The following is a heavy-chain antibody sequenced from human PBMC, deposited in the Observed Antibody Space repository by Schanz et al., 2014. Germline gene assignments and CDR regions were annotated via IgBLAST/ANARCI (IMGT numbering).Heavy chain of an antibody. D-gene: IGHD2-8*02. J-gene: IGHJ6*02. CDR3: ARDSLRGATGGYGMDV. Sequence: QVQLQESGPGLLKPSETLSLTCTVSGGSIRSYFWSWIRQPPGKGLEWIGYIYYSGSSDYNPSLKSRVPISVGKSKNQFSLKVRSVTAADTAVYYCARDSLRGATGGYGMDVWGQGTTVTVSS. V-gene: IGHV4-59*12. CDR2: IYYSGSS. CDR1: GGSIRSYF.